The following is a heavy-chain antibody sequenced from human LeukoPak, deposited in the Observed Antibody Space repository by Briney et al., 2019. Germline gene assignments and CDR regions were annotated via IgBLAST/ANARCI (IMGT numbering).Heavy chain of an antibody. Sequence: PGGSLRLSCAASGFTFDDYAMHWVRQAPGKGLEWVSGISWNSGSIGYADSVKGRFTISRDNAKNSLYLQMNSLRTEDTALYYCAKDPYDILTGYPDYWGQGTLVTVSS. CDR2: ISWNSGSI. D-gene: IGHD3-9*01. V-gene: IGHV3-9*01. CDR1: GFTFDDYA. CDR3: AKDPYDILTGYPDY. J-gene: IGHJ4*02.